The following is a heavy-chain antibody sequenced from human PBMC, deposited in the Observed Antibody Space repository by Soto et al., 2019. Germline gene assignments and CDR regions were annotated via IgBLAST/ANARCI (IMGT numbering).Heavy chain of an antibody. CDR3: ARGALGNYYQDS. J-gene: IGHJ4*02. CDR2: VNTDETTT. CDR1: GFSFTRDW. D-gene: IGHD1-26*01. V-gene: IGHV3-74*01. Sequence: EVQLVESGGGLVQPGGSLRLACAASGFSFTRDWMHWVRQAPGKGLEWVSRVNTDETTTNYADSVKGRFTISRDNAKNTLYLKMNSLSAEDTAIYFCARGALGNYYQDSWGQGTLVTVSP.